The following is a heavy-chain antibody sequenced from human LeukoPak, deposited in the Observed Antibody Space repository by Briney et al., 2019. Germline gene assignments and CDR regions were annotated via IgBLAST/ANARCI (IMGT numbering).Heavy chain of an antibody. D-gene: IGHD6-19*01. CDR3: ARGTAVAGWGDLDY. J-gene: IGHJ4*02. V-gene: IGHV1-69*13. CDR2: IIPIFGTA. CDR1: GGTFSSYA. Sequence: GASVKVSCKASGGTFSSYAISWVRQAPGQGLEWMGGIIPIFGTANYAQKFQGRVTITADESTSTAYMELSSLRSEDTAVYYCARGTAVAGWGDLDYWGQGTLVTVSS.